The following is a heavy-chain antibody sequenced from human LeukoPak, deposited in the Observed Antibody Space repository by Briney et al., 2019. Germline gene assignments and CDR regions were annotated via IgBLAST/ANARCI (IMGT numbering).Heavy chain of an antibody. CDR1: GFTFSYAF. J-gene: IGHJ5*02. CDR2: IKQDGSEK. V-gene: IGHV3-7*01. CDR3: ARDRTYYYDSSRKFDP. Sequence: GGSLRLSCEASGFTFSYAFMSWVRQAPGKGLEWVANIKQDGSEKYYVDSVKGRFTISRDNAKNSLYLQMNSLRAEDTAVYYCARDRTYYYDSSRKFDPWGQGTLVTVSS. D-gene: IGHD3-22*01.